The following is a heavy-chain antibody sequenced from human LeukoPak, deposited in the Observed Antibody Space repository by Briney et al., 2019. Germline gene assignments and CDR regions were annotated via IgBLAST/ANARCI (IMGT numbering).Heavy chain of an antibody. J-gene: IGHJ4*02. CDR2: IYYSGGT. CDR3: AREAAHAFDY. Sequence: SETLSLTCTVSGGSISSYYWSWIRQPPGKGLEWIGYIYYSGGTNYNPSLKSRVTISVDTSKNQFSLKLSSVTAADTAVYYCAREAAHAFDYWGQGTLVTVSS. CDR1: GGSISSYY. V-gene: IGHV4-59*01.